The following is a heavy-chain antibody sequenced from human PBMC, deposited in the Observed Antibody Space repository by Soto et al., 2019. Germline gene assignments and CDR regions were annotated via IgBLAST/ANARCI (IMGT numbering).Heavy chain of an antibody. CDR1: GGTFSSYA. D-gene: IGHD2-15*01. CDR2: IIPIFGTA. Sequence: ASVKVSCKASGGTFSSYAISWVRQAPGQGLEWMGGIIPIFGTANYAQKFQGRVTITADESTSTAYMELSSLRSEDTAVYYCARDGAPVAAAYDWGQGTLVTVSS. J-gene: IGHJ4*02. V-gene: IGHV1-69*13. CDR3: ARDGAPVAAAYD.